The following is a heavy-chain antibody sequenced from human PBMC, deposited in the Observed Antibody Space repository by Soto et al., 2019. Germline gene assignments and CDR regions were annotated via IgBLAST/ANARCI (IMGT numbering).Heavy chain of an antibody. D-gene: IGHD5-18*01. Sequence: PSETLSLTCSVSGGSISSSSYFWGWIRQPPGKGLEWIGSIYYSGSTYYNPSLKSRVTVSVDTSKNQFSLKLSSVTAADTAVYYCASEKKQLWYRYGMDVWGQGTTVTVSS. CDR1: GGSISSSSYF. CDR3: ASEKKQLWYRYGMDV. J-gene: IGHJ6*02. V-gene: IGHV4-39*01. CDR2: IYYSGST.